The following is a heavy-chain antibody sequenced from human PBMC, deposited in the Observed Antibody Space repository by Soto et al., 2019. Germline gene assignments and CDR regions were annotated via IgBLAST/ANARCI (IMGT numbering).Heavy chain of an antibody. J-gene: IGHJ4*02. Sequence: SETLSLTCTVSGGSISSSSYYWGWIRQPPGKGLEWIGSIYYSGSTYYNPSLKSRVTISVDTSKNQFSLKLISVTAADTAVYYCARVSTYYFDSSGSYTSDYWGQGTLVTVSS. CDR1: GGSISSSSYY. CDR2: IYYSGST. V-gene: IGHV4-39*07. CDR3: ARVSTYYFDSSGSYTSDY. D-gene: IGHD3-22*01.